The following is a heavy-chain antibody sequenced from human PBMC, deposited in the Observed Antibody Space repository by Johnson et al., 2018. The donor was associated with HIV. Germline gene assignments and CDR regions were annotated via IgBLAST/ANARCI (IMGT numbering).Heavy chain of an antibody. CDR1: GFSFSNAS. V-gene: IGHV3-9*01. D-gene: IGHD2/OR15-2a*01. Sequence: VHLVESGGGVVQPGGSLRLSCAASGFSFSNASIRWVRQAPGKGLEWVSVISCNTGSIYYADSVKGRFTISRDNAKNSLYLQMNSLGVEDTALYYCTKDRDKTEIVHAFDIWGQGTMVTVSS. CDR3: TKDRDKTEIVHAFDI. J-gene: IGHJ3*02. CDR2: ISCNTGSI.